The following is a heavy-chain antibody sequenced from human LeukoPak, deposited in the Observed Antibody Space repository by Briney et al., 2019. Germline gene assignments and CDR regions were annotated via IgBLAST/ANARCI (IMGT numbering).Heavy chain of an antibody. CDR1: GFTFRSYW. V-gene: IGHV3-7*01. CDR2: IKQDGSEK. CDR3: ARRYFDWFLGAGGSLDV. D-gene: IGHD3-9*01. J-gene: IGHJ3*01. Sequence: PGGSLRLSCAGSGFTFRSYWMHWVRQAPGKGLEWVANIKQDGSEKYYVDSVKGRFTIYRDNANDSVYLQMNSLRAEDTAVYYCARRYFDWFLGAGGSLDVWGQGTMVTVSS.